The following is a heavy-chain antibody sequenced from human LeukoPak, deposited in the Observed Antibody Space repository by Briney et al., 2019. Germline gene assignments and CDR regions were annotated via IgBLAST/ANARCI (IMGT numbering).Heavy chain of an antibody. J-gene: IGHJ5*02. Sequence: PSETLSLTCTVSGGSISSGSYYWGWIRQPPGKGLEWIGSIYLSGGTYYNPSLKSRVTISVDTSKNQLSLKMNSVTVADTAVYYCASATMVTYNWFDTWGQGTLVTVSS. CDR1: GGSISSGSYY. CDR3: ASATMVTYNWFDT. D-gene: IGHD2-21*02. CDR2: IYLSGGT. V-gene: IGHV4-39*07.